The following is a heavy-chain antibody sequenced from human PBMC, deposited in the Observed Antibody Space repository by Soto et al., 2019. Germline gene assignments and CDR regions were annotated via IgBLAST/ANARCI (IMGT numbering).Heavy chain of an antibody. CDR2: ISGSGGST. Sequence: GGSVRLSCAASGFTFSSYAMSWVRQAPGKGLEWVSAISGSGGSTYYADSVKGRFTISRDNSKNTLYLQMNSLRAEDTAVYYCASQYCSSTSCPDAFDIWGQGTMVTVSS. J-gene: IGHJ3*02. CDR1: GFTFSSYA. V-gene: IGHV3-23*01. D-gene: IGHD2-2*01. CDR3: ASQYCSSTSCPDAFDI.